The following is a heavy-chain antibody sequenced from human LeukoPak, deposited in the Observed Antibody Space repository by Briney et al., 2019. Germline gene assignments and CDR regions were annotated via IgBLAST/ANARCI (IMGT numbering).Heavy chain of an antibody. CDR2: ISYDGTNK. D-gene: IGHD6-19*01. J-gene: IGHJ4*02. CDR1: RFTFSTYA. CDR3: AKEDDTIAVAGTIAFDY. V-gene: IGHV3-30-3*01. Sequence: GRSLRLSCAASRFTFSTYAMHWVRQAPGKGLEWVAVISYDGTNKYYADSVKGRFTISRDISNNTLYLQMNSLRAEDTAVYYCAKEDDTIAVAGTIAFDYWGQGTLVTVSS.